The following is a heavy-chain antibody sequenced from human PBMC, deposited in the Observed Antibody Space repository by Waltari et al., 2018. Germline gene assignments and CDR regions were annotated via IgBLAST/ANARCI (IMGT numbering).Heavy chain of an antibody. Sequence: EVQLIESGGNLIEPGGSLRLSCLASGCTLGTCNMNWVRQAPGKGLEWISVITATSSIISYADSVRGRFTISRDNAKDSLYLQMNSLRPEDTAVYHCVRDHRHGFDVWGQGTMVTVSS. CDR3: VRDHRHGFDV. CDR1: GCTLGTCN. V-gene: IGHV3-48*01. J-gene: IGHJ3*01. CDR2: ITATSSII.